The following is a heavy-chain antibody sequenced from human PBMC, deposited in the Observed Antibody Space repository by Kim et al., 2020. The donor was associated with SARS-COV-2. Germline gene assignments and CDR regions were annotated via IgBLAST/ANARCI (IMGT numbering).Heavy chain of an antibody. CDR3: ARGHCSSTSCSPWGSSPRPGTFDI. CDR1: GGTFSSYA. J-gene: IGHJ3*02. V-gene: IGHV1-69*13. D-gene: IGHD2-2*01. CDR2: IIPIFGTA. Sequence: SVKVSCKASGGTFSSYAISWVRQAPGQGLEWMGGIIPIFGTANYAQKFQGRVTITADESTSTAYMELSSLRSEDTAVYYCARGHCSSTSCSPWGSSPRPGTFDIWGQGTMVTVSS.